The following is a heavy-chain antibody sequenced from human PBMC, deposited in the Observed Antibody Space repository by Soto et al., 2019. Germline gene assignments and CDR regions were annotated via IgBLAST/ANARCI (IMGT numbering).Heavy chain of an antibody. CDR3: VCHYYDSSGYYSGYYFDY. Sequence: GASVKVSCKVSGYTLTELSMHWVRQAPGKGLEWMGGFDPEDGETIYAQKFQGRVTMTEDTSTDTAYMGLSSLRSEDTAVYYCVCHYYDSSGYYSGYYFDYWGQGTLVTVSS. V-gene: IGHV1-24*01. D-gene: IGHD3-22*01. CDR1: GYTLTELS. CDR2: FDPEDGET. J-gene: IGHJ4*02.